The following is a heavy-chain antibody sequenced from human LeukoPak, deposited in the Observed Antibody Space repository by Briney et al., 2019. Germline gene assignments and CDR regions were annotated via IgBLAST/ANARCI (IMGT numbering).Heavy chain of an antibody. CDR2: INSSGGST. D-gene: IGHD3-22*01. V-gene: IGHV1-46*01. Sequence: ASVKVSCKASGYTFTSYYMHWVRQAPGQGLEWMGIINSSGGSTSYAQKFQGRVTMTRDTSTSTVYMELSSLRSEDTAVYYCARGRSDSSGSAEYFQHWGQGTLVTVSS. J-gene: IGHJ1*01. CDR1: GYTFTSYY. CDR3: ARGRSDSSGSAEYFQH.